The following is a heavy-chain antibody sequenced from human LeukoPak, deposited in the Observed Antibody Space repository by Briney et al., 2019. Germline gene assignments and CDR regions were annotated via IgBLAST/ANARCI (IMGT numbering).Heavy chain of an antibody. Sequence: ASVKVSCKASGYTFTSYGISWVRQAPGQGLEWMGWISAYNGNTNYAQKLQGRVTMTTDTSTSTAYMELRSLRSDDTAVYYCARENCGGGYCYDPYYFDYWGQGTLVTVSS. D-gene: IGHD2-15*01. V-gene: IGHV1-18*01. CDR3: ARENCGGGYCYDPYYFDY. J-gene: IGHJ4*02. CDR2: ISAYNGNT. CDR1: GYTFTSYG.